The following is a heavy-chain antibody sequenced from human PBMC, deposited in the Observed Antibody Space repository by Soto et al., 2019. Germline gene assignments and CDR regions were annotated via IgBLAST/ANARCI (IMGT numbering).Heavy chain of an antibody. D-gene: IGHD6-19*01. CDR1: GYSFTSYW. V-gene: IGHV5-51*01. J-gene: IGHJ6*03. CDR3: ARHRLVSYYYYYMDV. Sequence: GESLKISCKGSGYSFTSYWIGWVRQMPGKGLEWMGIIYPGDSDTRYSPSFQGQVTISADKSISTANLQRSSLKASDTAMYYCARHRLVSYYYYYMDVWGKGTTVTVSS. CDR2: IYPGDSDT.